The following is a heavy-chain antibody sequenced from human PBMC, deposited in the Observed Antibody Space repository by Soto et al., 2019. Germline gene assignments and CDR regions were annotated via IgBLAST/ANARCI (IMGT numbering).Heavy chain of an antibody. CDR2: ISSDGITI. CDR3: VRARGYYGMDV. CDR1: GFTFSKCW. Sequence: SLRLSCAASGFTFSKCWMPWVRQPPGKGLVWVALISSDGITISYADSVKGRFTISRDNAKNTLYLQMNSLRAEDTAMYYCVRARGYYGMDVWGQGTAVTVSS. J-gene: IGHJ6*02. V-gene: IGHV3-74*01.